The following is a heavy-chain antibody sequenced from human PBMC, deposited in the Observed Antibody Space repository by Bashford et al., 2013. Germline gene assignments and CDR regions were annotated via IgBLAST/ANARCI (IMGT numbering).Heavy chain of an antibody. J-gene: IGHJ3*02. CDR1: GYTFTGYY. V-gene: IGHV1-2*02. D-gene: IGHD6-19*01. CDR2: IHPNTGDT. Sequence: VASVKVSCKASGYTFTGYYLHWLRQAPGQGLDWMGWIHPNTGDTKSAQNFQGRITMTRDTSINTAYMELSSLRSDDTAVYYCATNYCSGWYADAFDIWGQGDNGSPSPQ. CDR3: ATNYCSGWYADAFDI.